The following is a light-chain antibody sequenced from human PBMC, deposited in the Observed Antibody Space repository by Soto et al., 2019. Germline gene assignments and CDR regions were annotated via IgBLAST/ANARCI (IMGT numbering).Light chain of an antibody. CDR1: SSDVGSYNL. Sequence: QSVLTQPASVSGSPGQSITISCTGTSSDVGSYNLVSWYQQYPGKAPKLMIYEVSKRPSGVSNRFSGSKSGNTASLTISGLQAEDEAEYYCCSYAGSSTFYVFGIGTKLTVL. CDR2: EVS. J-gene: IGLJ1*01. V-gene: IGLV2-23*02. CDR3: CSYAGSSTFYV.